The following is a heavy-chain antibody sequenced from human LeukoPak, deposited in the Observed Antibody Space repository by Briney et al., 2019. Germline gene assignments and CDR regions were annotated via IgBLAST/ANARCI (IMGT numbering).Heavy chain of an antibody. J-gene: IGHJ4*02. CDR1: GFSLSTSSMC. CDR2: IDWDDDK. D-gene: IGHD1-26*01. Sequence: SGPTPVNPTQTLTLTCTFSGFSLSTSSMCVGWIRQPPGKALEWLARIDWDDDKYYSSSLKTRLTISKDTSKNQVVLTMTNMDPVDTATYYCARIRSGSYSMDYWGQGTLVIVSS. CDR3: ARIRSGSYSMDY. V-gene: IGHV2-70*11.